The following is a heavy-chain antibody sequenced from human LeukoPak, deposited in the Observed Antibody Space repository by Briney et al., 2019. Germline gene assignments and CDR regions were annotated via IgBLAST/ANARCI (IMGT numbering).Heavy chain of an antibody. D-gene: IGHD7-27*01. CDR3: ARDFWNLHENNDSNRDFDN. J-gene: IGHJ4*02. Sequence: ASVKVSCKASGYTFSNYGISWVRQAPGQGLEWMAWIAGDRIYAPQFQGRLIISTDPSTSTAYMELRSLRSDDTAVYYCARDFWNLHENNDSNRDFDNWGQGTLLTVSS. CDR1: GYTFSNYG. V-gene: IGHV1-18*01. CDR2: IAGDR.